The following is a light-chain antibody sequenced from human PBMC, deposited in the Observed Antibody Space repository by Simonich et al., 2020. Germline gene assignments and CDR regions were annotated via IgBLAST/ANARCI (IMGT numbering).Light chain of an antibody. J-gene: IGLJ2*01. CDR3: SSYAGSNNLV. Sequence: QSALTQPASVSGSPGQSITISCTGTSSDVGGYNYVSRYQQHPGKAPKLMIFDVSNRPSGVSNRFSCSKSGNTASLTVSGLQAEDEADYYCSSYAGSNNLVFGGGTKLTVL. CDR2: DVS. V-gene: IGLV2-14*03. CDR1: SSDVGGYNY.